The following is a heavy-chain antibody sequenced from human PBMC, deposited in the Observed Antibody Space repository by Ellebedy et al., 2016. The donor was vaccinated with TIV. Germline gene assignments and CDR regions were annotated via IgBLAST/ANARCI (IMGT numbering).Heavy chain of an antibody. D-gene: IGHD6-6*01. Sequence: GESLKISCAASGFTFSSYSMNWVRQAPGKGLEWVAVISYDGSNKYYADSVKGRFTISRDNSKNTLYLQMNSLRAEDTAVYYCARAQPSSLRGYFDYWGQGTLVTVSS. CDR3: ARAQPSSLRGYFDY. CDR2: ISYDGSNK. V-gene: IGHV3-30*03. J-gene: IGHJ4*02. CDR1: GFTFSSYS.